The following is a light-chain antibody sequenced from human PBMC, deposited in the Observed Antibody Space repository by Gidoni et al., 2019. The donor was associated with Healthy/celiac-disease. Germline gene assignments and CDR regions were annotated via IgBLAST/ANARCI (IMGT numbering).Light chain of an antibody. CDR2: AAS. V-gene: IGKV1-39*01. CDR1: QSISSY. J-gene: IGKJ2*01. CDR3: QQSYSTPHT. Sequence: DIQMTRSPSSLSASVGDRVTITCRASQSISSYLNWYQQKPGKAPKLLIYAASRLQSGVPSRFSGSGSGTDFTLTISSLQPEDFATYYCQQSYSTPHTFXXXTKLEIK.